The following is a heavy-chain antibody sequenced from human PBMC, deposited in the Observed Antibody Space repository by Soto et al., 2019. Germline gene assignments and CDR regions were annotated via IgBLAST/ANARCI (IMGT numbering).Heavy chain of an antibody. D-gene: IGHD3-3*01. V-gene: IGHV1-2*04. Sequence: ASVKVSCKASGYTFTGYYMHWVRQAPGQGLEWMGWINPNSGGTNYAQKFQGWVTMTRDTSISTAYMELSRLRSDDTAVYYCAREGIFGVVIIXNDAFDIWGQGTMVTVSS. J-gene: IGHJ3*02. CDR1: GYTFTGYY. CDR3: AREGIFGVVIIXNDAFDI. CDR2: INPNSGGT.